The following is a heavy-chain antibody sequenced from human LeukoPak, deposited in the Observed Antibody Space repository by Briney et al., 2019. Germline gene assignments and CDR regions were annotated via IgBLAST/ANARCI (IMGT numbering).Heavy chain of an antibody. CDR1: GYSFTSYW. CDR3: ARRLSIWERQSLSDYMAV. J-gene: IGHJ6*03. D-gene: IGHD3-16*02. V-gene: IGHV5-51*01. Sequence: GESLKISCKGSGYSFTSYWIGWVRQLPGKGLEWMGTIYPGDSDTRYSPSFQSQVTISADKSISTAHLQWSSLKASDTGLYYCARRLSIWERQSLSDYMAVWGKGTTVTVSS. CDR2: IYPGDSDT.